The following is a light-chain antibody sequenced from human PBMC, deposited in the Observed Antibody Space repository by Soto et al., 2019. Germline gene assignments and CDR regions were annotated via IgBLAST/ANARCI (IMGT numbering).Light chain of an antibody. Sequence: EIVLTQSPGTLSLSPGERATLSCRASQSVSSSYLAWYQQKPGQAPRLLIYGASSRATGIPDRFSGSVSGTDFTLTISRLEPEDFAVYYGQQYGSSPYTFGQGTKLEIK. CDR3: QQYGSSPYT. V-gene: IGKV3-20*01. CDR1: QSVSSSY. J-gene: IGKJ2*01. CDR2: GAS.